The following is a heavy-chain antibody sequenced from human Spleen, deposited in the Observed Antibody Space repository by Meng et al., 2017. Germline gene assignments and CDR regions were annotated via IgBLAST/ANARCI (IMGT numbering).Heavy chain of an antibody. V-gene: IGHV3-30*17. CDR1: AFTFSNYA. D-gene: IGHD3-16*01. J-gene: IGHJ5*02. Sequence: QVQVVESGGGVVQPGTSLSLSCAASAFTFSNYAMHWVRQAPGKGLEWVAIISNDGTNSYYADSVKGRFTISRDNLQNTIYLEVKSLRPEDTAIYYCARGGGTGRHWSDPWGQGTLVTVSS. CDR3: ARGGGTGRHWSDP. CDR2: ISNDGTNS.